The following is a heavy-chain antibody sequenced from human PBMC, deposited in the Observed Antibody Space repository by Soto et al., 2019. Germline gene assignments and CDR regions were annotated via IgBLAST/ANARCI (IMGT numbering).Heavy chain of an antibody. J-gene: IGHJ4*02. D-gene: IGHD2-2*01. CDR1: AFSFSSYG. CDR3: ARLYCGSSSCYYFDY. CDR2: IKEDGNEK. Sequence: PGGSLRLSCAASAFSFSSYGMNWVRQAPGKGLEWVANIKEDGNEKFYVDSVKGRFTISRDNAKNSLYLQMNSLRGEDTAVYYCARLYCGSSSCYYFDYWGLGTLVTVSS. V-gene: IGHV3-7*04.